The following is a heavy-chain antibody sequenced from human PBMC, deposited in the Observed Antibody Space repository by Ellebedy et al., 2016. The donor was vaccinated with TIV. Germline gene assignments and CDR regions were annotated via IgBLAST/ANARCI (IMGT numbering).Heavy chain of an antibody. Sequence: MPGGSLRLSCTVSGGSITDDYWNWIRQAAGKRVEWIGRMYMSGSTDYNPSLKSRVTMSGDTSKNQLSLRLRSVTAADTAVYYCAIAPTWNDLRFDPWGQGTLVTVSS. CDR3: AIAPTWNDLRFDP. D-gene: IGHD1-1*01. J-gene: IGHJ5*02. V-gene: IGHV4-4*07. CDR1: GGSITDDY. CDR2: MYMSGST.